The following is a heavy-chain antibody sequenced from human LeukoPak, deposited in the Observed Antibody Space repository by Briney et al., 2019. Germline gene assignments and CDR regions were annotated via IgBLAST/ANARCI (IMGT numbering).Heavy chain of an antibody. D-gene: IGHD4-17*01. CDR1: GGSISSGGYY. V-gene: IGHV4-31*03. CDR3: ARGRGLSTDYWYFDL. Sequence: SETLSLTCTVSGGSISSGGYYWSWIRQHPGKGLEWIGYIYYSGSTYYNPSLKSRVTISVDTSKNQFSLKLSSVTAADTAVYYCARGRGLSTDYWYFDLWGRGTLVTVSS. CDR2: IYYSGST. J-gene: IGHJ2*01.